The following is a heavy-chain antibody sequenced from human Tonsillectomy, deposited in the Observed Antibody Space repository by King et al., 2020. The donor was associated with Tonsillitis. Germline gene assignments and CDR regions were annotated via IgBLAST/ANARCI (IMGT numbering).Heavy chain of an antibody. CDR2: VSASGGST. J-gene: IGHJ2*01. CDR1: GFTFSSCA. CDR3: AKANGGNSGWYFDL. V-gene: IGHV3-23*04. Sequence: QLVQSGGGLVQRGGSLRLSCAASGFTFSSCAMSWVRQAPGKGLEWVSGVSASGGSTYYADSVKGRFTISRDNSKKTLHLQMNSLRAEDTAVFYCAKANGGNSGWYFDLWGRGTLVTVSS. D-gene: IGHD4-23*01.